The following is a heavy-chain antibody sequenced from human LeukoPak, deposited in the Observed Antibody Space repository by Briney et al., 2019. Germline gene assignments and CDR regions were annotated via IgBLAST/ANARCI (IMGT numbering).Heavy chain of an antibody. CDR2: IYYSGST. CDR3: ARLRYSSGWYNWFDP. Sequence: PSETLSLTCTVSGGSISSYYWGWIRQPPGKGLEWIGSIYYSGSTYYNPSLKSRVTISVDTSKNQFSLKLSSVTAADTAVYYCARLRYSSGWYNWFDPWGQGTLVTVSS. V-gene: IGHV4-39*01. CDR1: GGSISSYY. J-gene: IGHJ5*02. D-gene: IGHD6-19*01.